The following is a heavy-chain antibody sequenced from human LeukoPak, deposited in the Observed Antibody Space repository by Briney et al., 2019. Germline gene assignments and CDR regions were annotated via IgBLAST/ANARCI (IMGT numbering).Heavy chain of an antibody. V-gene: IGHV3-21*01. D-gene: IGHD5-12*01. J-gene: IGHJ4*02. CDR1: GFTFSSYS. CDR2: ISSSSSYI. CDR3: ARDQEEATSEFDY. Sequence: GGSLRLSCAASGFTFSSYSMNWVRQAPGKGLEWVSSISSSSSYIYYADSVKGRFTISRDNAKNSLYLQMNSLRAEDTAVYYCARDQEEATSEFDYWGQGTLVTVSS.